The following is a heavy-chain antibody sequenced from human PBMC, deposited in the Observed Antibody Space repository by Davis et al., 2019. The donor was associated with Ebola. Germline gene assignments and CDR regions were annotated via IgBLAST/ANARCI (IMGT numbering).Heavy chain of an antibody. CDR3: AREGEGAYEI. Sequence: PSETLSLTCTVSAGSISSYYWSWIRQPPGKGLEWIGNIYYSGSSSYNPSLKSRATISVDTSKNQLSLKLTSVTAADTAVYSCAREGEGAYEIGGQGTMVIVSS. D-gene: IGHD3-16*01. V-gene: IGHV4-59*01. CDR1: AGSISSYY. CDR2: IYYSGSS. J-gene: IGHJ3*02.